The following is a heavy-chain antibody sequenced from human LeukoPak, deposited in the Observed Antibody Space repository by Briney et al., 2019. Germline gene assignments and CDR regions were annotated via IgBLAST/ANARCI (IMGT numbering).Heavy chain of an antibody. D-gene: IGHD3-9*01. CDR2: IVGSSST. CDR1: GFTFSNFA. V-gene: IGHV3-21*01. Sequence: GGSLRLSCAASGFTFSNFAMTWVRQAPGKGLEWVSSIVGSSSTYYADSLKGRFTISRDNAKNTLYLQMNSLRAEDTAFYYCVRALNGADDYWGQGTLVTVSS. CDR3: VRALNGADDY. J-gene: IGHJ4*02.